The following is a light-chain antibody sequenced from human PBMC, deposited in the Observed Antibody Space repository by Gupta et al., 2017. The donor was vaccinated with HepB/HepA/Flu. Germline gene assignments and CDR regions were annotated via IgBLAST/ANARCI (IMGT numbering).Light chain of an antibody. Sequence: DIVITQTPLSSPVTLGQPASISCRASQCLVHSNGNTYLSWLQQRSGQPQRLLLYECSKRFSGVPHRFSGSGAGTDFTLNISTVEAEDVGVYYCRQSTHFPRSFGQGTKLEI. CDR3: RQSTHFPRS. CDR2: ECS. J-gene: IGKJ2*04. V-gene: IGKV2-24*01. CDR1: QCLVHSNGNTY.